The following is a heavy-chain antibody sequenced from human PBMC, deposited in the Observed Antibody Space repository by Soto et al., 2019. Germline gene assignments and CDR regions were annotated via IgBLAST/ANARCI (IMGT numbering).Heavy chain of an antibody. CDR2: TKNKANRYTT. CDR3: ARWVSGSPDN. Sequence: EVQLVESGGGLVQPGGSLRLSCAASGFTLSDHYMDWVRQAPGKGLEWVGRTKNKANRYTTEYAASVNGRFTISRDDSKNSLYLQINSLKTEDPAVYYCARWVSGSPDNWGQGTLVTVSS. CDR1: GFTLSDHY. D-gene: IGHD1-26*01. J-gene: IGHJ4*02. V-gene: IGHV3-72*01.